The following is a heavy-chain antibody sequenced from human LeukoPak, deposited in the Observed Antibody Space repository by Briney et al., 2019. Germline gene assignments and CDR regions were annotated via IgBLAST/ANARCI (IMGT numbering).Heavy chain of an antibody. CDR3: GLSGNYYYYYMDV. V-gene: IGHV1-18*01. CDR2: ISAYNGNT. CDR1: GYTFTSYG. Sequence: ASVKVSCKASGYTFTSYGISWVRQAPGQGLEWMGWISAYNGNTNYAQKFQGRLTITADESTTTAYMELSSLRSDDTAIYYCGLSGNYYYYYMDVWGKGTTVTISS. D-gene: IGHD6-25*01. J-gene: IGHJ6*03.